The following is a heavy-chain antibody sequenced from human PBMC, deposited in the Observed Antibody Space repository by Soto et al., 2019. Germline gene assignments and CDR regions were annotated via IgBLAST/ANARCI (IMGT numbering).Heavy chain of an antibody. CDR3: SRRDFLTGSTYFFDS. Sequence: EVQLLESGGGFVQPGGSLRLSCAASGFTFSDYPTSWVRQAPGKGLEWVSGLSESGDSTQYADSVKGRFSISRDNFKNTLFLQINSLRAEDTAVYYCSRRDFLTGSTYFFDSWGQGTLVTVSS. CDR2: LSESGDST. J-gene: IGHJ4*02. V-gene: IGHV3-23*01. CDR1: GFTFSDYP. D-gene: IGHD3-9*01.